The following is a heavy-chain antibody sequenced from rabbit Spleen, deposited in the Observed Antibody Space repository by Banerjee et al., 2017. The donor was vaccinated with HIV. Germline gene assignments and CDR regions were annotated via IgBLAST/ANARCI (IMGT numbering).Heavy chain of an antibody. CDR3: ARDVGTSFSTYGMDL. CDR1: GFSFTYNYV. CDR2: INSNTGNT. D-gene: IGHD8-1*01. Sequence: QEQLVESGGGLVKPGASLTLTCTASGFSFTYNYVMCWVRQAPGKGLEWIGCINSNTGNTVYASWAKGRFTISSTSSTTVTLQMTSLTAADTATYFCARDVGTSFSTYGMDLWGPGTLVTVS. V-gene: IGHV1S45*01. J-gene: IGHJ6*01.